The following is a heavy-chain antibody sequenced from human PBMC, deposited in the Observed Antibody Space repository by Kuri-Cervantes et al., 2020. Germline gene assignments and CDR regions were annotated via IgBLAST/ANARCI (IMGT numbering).Heavy chain of an antibody. D-gene: IGHD2-2*02. CDR2: IYYSGST. J-gene: IGHJ3*02. V-gene: IGHV4-59*12. Sequence: GSLRLSCTVSGGSISSYYWSWIRQPPGKGLEWIGYIYYSGSTNYNPSLKSRVTISVDTSKNQFSLKLSSVTAADTAVYYCARDPVSYCSSTSCYRSSAFDIWGQGTMVTVSS. CDR3: ARDPVSYCSSTSCYRSSAFDI. CDR1: GGSISSYY.